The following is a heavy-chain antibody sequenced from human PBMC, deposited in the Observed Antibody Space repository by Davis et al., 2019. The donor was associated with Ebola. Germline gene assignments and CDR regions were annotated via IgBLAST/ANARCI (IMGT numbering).Heavy chain of an antibody. V-gene: IGHV3-7*01. D-gene: IGHD2-2*01. CDR1: GFTFNSYW. J-gene: IGHJ5*02. CDR2: IKKDESEK. CDR3: ARGFCSSTSCYGNWFDP. Sequence: GESLKISCAGSGFTFNSYWMSWVRQAPGKGLEWVANIKKDESEKYYVDSVKGRFTISRDNAKNSLYLQMSSLRAEDTAVHYCARGFCSSTSCYGNWFDPWGRGTLVTVSS.